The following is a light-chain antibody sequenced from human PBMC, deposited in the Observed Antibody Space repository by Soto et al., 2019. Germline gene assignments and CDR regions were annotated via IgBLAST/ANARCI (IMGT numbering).Light chain of an antibody. Sequence: DIQMTQSPSSLSASVGDRVTITCRASQSISSYLNWYQQKPGKVPKLLIYAASSLQSGVPSRFSGSGSGTEFPLTISHLQPEDFATYYLQPGYNTPRTFGPGTKVEIK. CDR1: QSISSY. CDR3: QPGYNTPRT. J-gene: IGKJ1*01. V-gene: IGKV1-39*01. CDR2: AAS.